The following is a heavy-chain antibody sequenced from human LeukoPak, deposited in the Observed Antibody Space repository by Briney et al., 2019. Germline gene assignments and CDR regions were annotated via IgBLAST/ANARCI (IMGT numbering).Heavy chain of an antibody. CDR3: ATQYYDSSGYYYIQRGLFDY. J-gene: IGHJ4*02. CDR2: INTNTGNP. Sequence: ASVKVSCKASGYTFTSYAMNWVRQAPGQGLEWMGWINTNTGNPTYAQGFTGRFVFSLDTSVSTAYLQISSLKAEDTAVYYCATQYYDSSGYYYIQRGLFDYWGQGTLVTVSS. D-gene: IGHD3-22*01. V-gene: IGHV7-4-1*02. CDR1: GYTFTSYA.